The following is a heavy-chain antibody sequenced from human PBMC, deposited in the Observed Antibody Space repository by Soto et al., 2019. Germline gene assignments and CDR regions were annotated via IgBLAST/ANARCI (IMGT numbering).Heavy chain of an antibody. CDR3: ARAYSGRLPRRADYYYAMDV. CDR1: GFTFSTYD. D-gene: IGHD2-15*01. CDR2: IGAADDP. Sequence: GSLRLSCAASGFTFSTYDMHWVRQATGKGLEWVSAIGAADDPYYSGSVKGRFTISRENAKSSLSLQMNSLRVGDTAVYYCARAYSGRLPRRADYYYAMDVWGPGTTVTVSS. J-gene: IGHJ6*02. V-gene: IGHV3-13*05.